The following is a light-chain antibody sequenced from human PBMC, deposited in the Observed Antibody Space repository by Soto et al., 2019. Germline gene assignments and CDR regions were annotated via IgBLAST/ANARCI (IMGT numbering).Light chain of an antibody. V-gene: IGLV1-44*01. CDR2: NDN. CDR3: AAWDDSVKGPV. J-gene: IGLJ3*02. Sequence: QSVLTQPPSASGTPGQRVTISCSGSSSDIGTNSVNWYVQLPGAAPKLLIYNDNLRHSGVPDRFSGSKSGTSASLTISGTQSEDEADYYCAAWDDSVKGPVFGGGTKLTVL. CDR1: SSDIGTNS.